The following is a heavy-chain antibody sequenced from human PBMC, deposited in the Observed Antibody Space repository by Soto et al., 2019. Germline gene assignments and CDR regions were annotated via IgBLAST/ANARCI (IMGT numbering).Heavy chain of an antibody. CDR1: GFTFINYA. J-gene: IGHJ6*02. CDR2: ISGSGGST. V-gene: IGHV3-23*01. Sequence: GGSLRLSCAASGFTFINYAINWVRQAPGQALEWVSAISGSGGSTYYADSVKGRFTISRDNSKNTLYLQMNSLRAEDTAVYYCAKDLGVNYDFWSGYSIRYYGMDVWGQGTTVTISS. D-gene: IGHD3-3*01. CDR3: AKDLGVNYDFWSGYSIRYYGMDV.